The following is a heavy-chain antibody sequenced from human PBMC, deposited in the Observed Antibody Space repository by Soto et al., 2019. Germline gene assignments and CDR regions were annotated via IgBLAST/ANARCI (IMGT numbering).Heavy chain of an antibody. Sequence: SETLSLTCAVYGGSFSGYYWSWIRQPPGKGLEWIGEINHSGSTNYNPSLKSRVTISVDTSKNQFSLKLSSVTAADTAVYYCGRGIEARPRTTDRGQGTLVTVSS. CDR2: INHSGST. CDR3: GRGIEARPRTTD. V-gene: IGHV4-34*01. J-gene: IGHJ4*02. D-gene: IGHD6-6*01. CDR1: GGSFSGYY.